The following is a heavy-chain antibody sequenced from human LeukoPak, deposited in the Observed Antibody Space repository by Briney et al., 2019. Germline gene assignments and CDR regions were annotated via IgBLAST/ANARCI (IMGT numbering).Heavy chain of an antibody. Sequence: GASVKVSCKASGGTFSSYAISWVRQAPGQGLEWMGGIIPIFGTANYAQKFQGRVTITADESTSTAYMELSSLRSEDTAVYYCATDLTGEEDYWGQGTLVTVSS. CDR1: GGTFSSYA. V-gene: IGHV1-69*13. D-gene: IGHD7-27*01. CDR3: ATDLTGEEDY. J-gene: IGHJ4*02. CDR2: IIPIFGTA.